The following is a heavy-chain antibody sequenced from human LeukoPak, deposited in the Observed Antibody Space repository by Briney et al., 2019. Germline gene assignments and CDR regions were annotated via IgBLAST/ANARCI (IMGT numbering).Heavy chain of an antibody. J-gene: IGHJ4*02. D-gene: IGHD3-22*01. CDR1: GFSLSTSGVG. Sequence: SGPTLVKPTQTLTLTCTFSGFSLSTSGVGVGWIRQPPGKALEWLALIYWDDDKRYSPSLKSRLTITKDTSKNQVVLTMTNMDPVDTATYYCAHLHTYYYDSSGYYRLSYYFDYWGQGTLVTVSS. CDR3: AHLHTYYYDSSGYYRLSYYFDY. V-gene: IGHV2-5*02. CDR2: IYWDDDK.